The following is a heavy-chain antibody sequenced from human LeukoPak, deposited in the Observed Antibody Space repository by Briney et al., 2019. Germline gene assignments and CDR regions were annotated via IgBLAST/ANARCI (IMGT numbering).Heavy chain of an antibody. CDR2: ISYDGSIK. Sequence: GRSLRLSCAVSGFTFSSYGMHWVRQAPGKGLEWVAVISYDGSIKYYADSVKGRFTISRDNSKNTLYLQMNSLGAEDTAVYYCARDRYSSTWRYFDYWGQGTLVTVSS. J-gene: IGHJ4*02. CDR3: ARDRYSSTWRYFDY. CDR1: GFTFSSYG. V-gene: IGHV3-30*03. D-gene: IGHD6-13*01.